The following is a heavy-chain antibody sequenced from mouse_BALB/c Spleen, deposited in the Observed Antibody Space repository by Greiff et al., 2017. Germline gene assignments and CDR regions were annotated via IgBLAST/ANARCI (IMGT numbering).Heavy chain of an antibody. CDR2: INPSNCGT. V-gene: IGHV1S81*02. J-gene: IGHJ2*01. CDR1: GYTFTSYY. D-gene: IGHD2-2*01. CDR3: TRGGGYDGGDY. Sequence: VQLQQSGAELVKPGASVKLSCKASGYTFTSYYMYWVKQRPGQGLEWIGEINPSNCGTNFNEKFKSKATLTVDKSSSTAYMQLSSLTSEDSAVYDCTRGGGYDGGDYWGQGTTLTVSS.